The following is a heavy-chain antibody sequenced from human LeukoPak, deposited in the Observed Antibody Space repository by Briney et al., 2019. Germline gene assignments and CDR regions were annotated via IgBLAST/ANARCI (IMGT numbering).Heavy chain of an antibody. D-gene: IGHD3-3*01. CDR1: GGTFSSYA. CDR3: ARGRFLEWLLYHPTFDY. J-gene: IGHJ4*02. V-gene: IGHV1-69*01. CDR2: IIPIFGTA. Sequence: SXXVSCKASGGTFSSYAISWVRQAPGQGIEWMGGIIPIFGTANYAQKSQGRVTITADESTSTAYMELSSLRSEDTAVHYCARGRFLEWLLYHPTFDYWGQGTLVTVSS.